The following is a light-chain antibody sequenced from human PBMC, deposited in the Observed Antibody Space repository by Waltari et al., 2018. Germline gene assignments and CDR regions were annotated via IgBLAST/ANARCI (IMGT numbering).Light chain of an antibody. CDR1: KLGDKY. Sequence: SYELTRPPSVSVSPGQTASITCSGDKLGDKYASWYQQKPGQSPVLVISQDTKRPSGIPERFSGSNSGNTATLTISGTQAMDEADYYCQAWDNRHVVFGGGTKLTVL. CDR3: QAWDNRHVV. V-gene: IGLV3-1*01. J-gene: IGLJ2*01. CDR2: QDT.